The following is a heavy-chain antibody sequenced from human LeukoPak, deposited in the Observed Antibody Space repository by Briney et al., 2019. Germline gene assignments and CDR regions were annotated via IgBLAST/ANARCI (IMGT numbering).Heavy chain of an antibody. V-gene: IGHV3-9*01. Sequence: GGSLRLSRADSGFTFDDYAMHWVRQAPGKGLEWVSGISWNSGSIGYADSVKGRFTISRENAKNSLYLQMNSLRAEDTALYYCAKGARSGWFGRPIDPGGQGTLVTVSA. J-gene: IGHJ5*02. CDR1: GFTFDDYA. CDR3: AKGARSGWFGRPIDP. D-gene: IGHD6-19*01. CDR2: ISWNSGSI.